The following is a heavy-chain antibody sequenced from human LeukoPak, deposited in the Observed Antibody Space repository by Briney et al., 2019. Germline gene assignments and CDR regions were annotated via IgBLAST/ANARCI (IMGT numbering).Heavy chain of an antibody. V-gene: IGHV3-21*01. CDR1: GFTFSSYA. CDR2: ISSSSSYI. D-gene: IGHD4-23*01. J-gene: IGHJ4*02. Sequence: PGGSLRLSCAASGFTFSSYAMSWVRQAPGKGLEWVSSISSSSSYIYYADSVKGRFTISRDNAKNSLYLQMSSLRAEDTAVYYCARLGGNWGYYFDYWGQGTLVTVSS. CDR3: ARLGGNWGYYFDY.